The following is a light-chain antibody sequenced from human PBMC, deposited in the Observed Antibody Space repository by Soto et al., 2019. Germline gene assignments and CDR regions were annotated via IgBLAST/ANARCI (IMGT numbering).Light chain of an antibody. V-gene: IGKV1-5*01. Sequence: DIQMTQSPSTLSASVGDRVTITCRASQSFSSRLAWYQQKPGIAPKLLIDDASSLESGVPSRFSGSGSGTEFTLTISSLQPDDFATYYCQQDNSYSWTFGQGTKVDIK. CDR1: QSFSSR. J-gene: IGKJ1*01. CDR2: DAS. CDR3: QQDNSYSWT.